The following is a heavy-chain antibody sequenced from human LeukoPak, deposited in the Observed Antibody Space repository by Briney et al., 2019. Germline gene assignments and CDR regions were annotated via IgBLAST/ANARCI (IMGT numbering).Heavy chain of an antibody. D-gene: IGHD3-10*02. CDR2: IRWNGDTR. Sequence: PGGSLRLSCAASGFTFDDYGMSWVRQAPGKGLEWVSGIRWNGDTRGYADSVKGRFTISRDNAKNTLYLQMNSLRVEDTAVYYCGSPRTFSGRNVLDMWGQGTMVTVSS. J-gene: IGHJ3*02. CDR3: GSPRTFSGRNVLDM. CDR1: GFTFDDYG. V-gene: IGHV3-20*04.